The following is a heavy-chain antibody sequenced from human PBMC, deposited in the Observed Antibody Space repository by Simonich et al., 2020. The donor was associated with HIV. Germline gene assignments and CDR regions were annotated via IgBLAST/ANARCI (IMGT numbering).Heavy chain of an antibody. Sequence: EVQLVESGGGLVQPGGSLRLSCAASGFTFSTYWMSWVRQAKGKGLEGVDNKKQDGREKDYVDSVKGRFTISRDNAKNSLYLQMNSLRAEDTAVYYCARELLQYCSGSSCYYFDYWGQGTLVTVSS. J-gene: IGHJ4*02. CDR2: KKQDGREK. CDR3: ARELLQYCSGSSCYYFDY. V-gene: IGHV3-7*01. D-gene: IGHD2-15*01. CDR1: GFTFSTYW.